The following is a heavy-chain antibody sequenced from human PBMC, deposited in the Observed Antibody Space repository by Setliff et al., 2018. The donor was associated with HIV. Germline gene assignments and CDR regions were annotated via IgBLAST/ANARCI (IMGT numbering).Heavy chain of an antibody. CDR3: ARAPFYYGSGSYQTFDY. D-gene: IGHD3-10*01. Sequence: LETLSLTCTVSGDSFSSNTNHWGWIRQPPGKGLEWIGNIFHSGTTYYNPSLKSRVTIAIDTSKNQFSLKLSSVTAADTAVYYCARAPFYYGSGSYQTFDYWGQGTLVTVSS. V-gene: IGHV4-39*07. J-gene: IGHJ4*02. CDR1: GDSFSSNTNH. CDR2: IFHSGTT.